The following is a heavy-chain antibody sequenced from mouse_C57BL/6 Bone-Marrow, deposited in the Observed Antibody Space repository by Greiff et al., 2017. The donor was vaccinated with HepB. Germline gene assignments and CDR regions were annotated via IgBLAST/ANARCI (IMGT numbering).Heavy chain of an antibody. J-gene: IGHJ1*03. CDR1: GFTFSDYG. D-gene: IGHD1-1*01. V-gene: IGHV5-15*01. Sequence: EVKLVESGGGLVQPGGSLKLSCAASGFTFSDYGMAWVRQAPRKGPEWVAFISNLAYSIYYADTVTGRFTISRENAKNTLYLEMSSLRSEDTAMYYCARRITTVEWYFDVWGTGTTVTVSS. CDR2: ISNLAYSI. CDR3: ARRITTVEWYFDV.